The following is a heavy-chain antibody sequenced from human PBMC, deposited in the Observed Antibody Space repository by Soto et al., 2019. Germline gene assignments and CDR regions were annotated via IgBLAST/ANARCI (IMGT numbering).Heavy chain of an antibody. D-gene: IGHD2-2*01. Sequence: ASVKVSCKASGYTFTGYYMHWVRQAPGQGLEWMGWINPNSGGTNYAQKFQGWVTMTRDTSISTAYMELSRLRSDDTAVYYCARESDDCSSTSCPLDHSGQGTLVTVSS. CDR3: ARESDDCSSTSCPLDH. J-gene: IGHJ4*02. CDR2: INPNSGGT. V-gene: IGHV1-2*04. CDR1: GYTFTGYY.